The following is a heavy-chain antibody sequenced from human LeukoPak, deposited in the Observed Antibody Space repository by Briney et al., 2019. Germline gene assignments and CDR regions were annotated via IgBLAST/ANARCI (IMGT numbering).Heavy chain of an antibody. Sequence: ASVKVSCKASGYTFTSYHINWVRQATGQGLEWMGYMNPNSGNTGYAQKFQGRVTMTRDTSIRTAYMESSSLRSEDTAVYYCAREGMDVWGQGTTVTVSS. CDR3: AREGMDV. CDR2: MNPNSGNT. V-gene: IGHV1-8*01. J-gene: IGHJ6*02. CDR1: GYTFTSYH.